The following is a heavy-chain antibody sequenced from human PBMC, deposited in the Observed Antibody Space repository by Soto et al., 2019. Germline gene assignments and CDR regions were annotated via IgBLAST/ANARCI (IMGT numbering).Heavy chain of an antibody. Sequence: SVKVSCKASGGTFSSYAISWVRQAPGQGLECMGGIIPIFGTANYAQKFQGRVTITADKSTSTAYMELSSLRSEDTAVYYCARWVVRSSSSGHYYYYGMDVWGQGTTVTVSS. CDR3: ARWVVRSSSSGHYYYYGMDV. D-gene: IGHD6-6*01. V-gene: IGHV1-69*06. CDR1: GGTFSSYA. J-gene: IGHJ6*02. CDR2: IIPIFGTA.